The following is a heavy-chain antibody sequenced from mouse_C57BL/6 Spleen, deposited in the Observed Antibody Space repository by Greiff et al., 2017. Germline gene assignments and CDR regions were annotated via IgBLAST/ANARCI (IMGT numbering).Heavy chain of an antibody. CDR1: GYTFTSYW. CDR3: AREGNYYGGSYVDY. Sequence: VQLQQSGAELVKPGASVKLSCKASGYTFTSYWMHWVKQRPGQGLEWIGMIHPNSGSTNYNEKFKSKATLTVDKSSSTAYMQLSSLTSGDSAVYYCAREGNYYGGSYVDYWGQGTTLTVSS. CDR2: IHPNSGST. J-gene: IGHJ2*01. D-gene: IGHD1-1*01. V-gene: IGHV1-64*01.